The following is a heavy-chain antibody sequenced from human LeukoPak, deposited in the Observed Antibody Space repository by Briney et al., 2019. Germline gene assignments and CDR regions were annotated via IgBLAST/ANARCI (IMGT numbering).Heavy chain of an antibody. CDR2: IYHGDSDT. CDR3: ARFVGATTTRYYYYGMDV. Sequence: GESLKISCKGSGYSFTSYWIGWVRQMPGKGLEWMGIIYHGDSDTRYSPSFQGQVTIPADKSISTAYLQWSSLKASDTAMYYCARFVGATTTRYYYYGMDVWGQGTTVTVSS. J-gene: IGHJ6*02. V-gene: IGHV5-51*01. D-gene: IGHD1-26*01. CDR1: GYSFTSYW.